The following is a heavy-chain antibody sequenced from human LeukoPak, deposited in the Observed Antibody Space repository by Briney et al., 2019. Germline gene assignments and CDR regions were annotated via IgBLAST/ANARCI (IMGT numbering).Heavy chain of an antibody. J-gene: IGHJ4*02. Sequence: SVKVSCKASGYTFTSYDLNWVRQAAGQGLEWMGGIIPIFGTANYAQKFQGRVTITADESTSTAYMELSSLRSEDTAVYYCARGTVVPAAMYYYDSSGYSLFDYWGQGTLVTVSS. CDR2: IIPIFGTA. V-gene: IGHV1-69*13. CDR3: ARGTVVPAAMYYYDSSGYSLFDY. D-gene: IGHD3-22*01. CDR1: GYTFTSYD.